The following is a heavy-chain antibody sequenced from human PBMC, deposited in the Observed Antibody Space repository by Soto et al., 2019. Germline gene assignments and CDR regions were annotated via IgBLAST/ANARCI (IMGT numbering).Heavy chain of an antibody. Sequence: SETLSLTCAVYGGSFSGYYWSWIRQPPGKGLEWIGEINHSGSTNYNPSLKSRVTISVDTSKNQFSLKLSSVTAADTAVYYCARGRTLDYWGQGTLVTVSS. J-gene: IGHJ4*02. CDR3: ARGRTLDY. CDR2: INHSGST. CDR1: GGSFSGYY. V-gene: IGHV4-34*01.